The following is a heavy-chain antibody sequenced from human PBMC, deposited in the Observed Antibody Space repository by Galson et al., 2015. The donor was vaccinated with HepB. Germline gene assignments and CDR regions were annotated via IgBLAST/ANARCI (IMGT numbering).Heavy chain of an antibody. CDR1: GYTLAELS. Sequence: SVKVSCKVSGYTLAELSLHWVRQAPGKGLEWMGGFDPEISETIYAQRFQGRVTMTEDTSTDTAYMDLSSMRSEDTAVYYCATSWIVARGAFDAWGQGTLVTVSS. CDR2: FDPEISET. D-gene: IGHD2-2*03. J-gene: IGHJ3*01. CDR3: ATSWIVARGAFDA. V-gene: IGHV1-24*01.